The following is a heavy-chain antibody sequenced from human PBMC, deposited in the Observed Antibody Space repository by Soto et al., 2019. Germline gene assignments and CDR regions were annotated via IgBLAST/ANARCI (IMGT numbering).Heavy chain of an antibody. V-gene: IGHV1-46*01. Sequence: GASVKVSCKTSGYTFSRHYMHWVRQAPGQGLEWMGIINPSGGSTSYAQKFQGRVTMTRDTSTSTFYMELNSLTSEDTAVYYCARDDVEVPSALYYFNYWGQGTLVTVSS. CDR1: GYTFSRHY. J-gene: IGHJ4*02. CDR2: INPSGGST. CDR3: ARDDVEVPSALYYFNY. D-gene: IGHD2-2*01.